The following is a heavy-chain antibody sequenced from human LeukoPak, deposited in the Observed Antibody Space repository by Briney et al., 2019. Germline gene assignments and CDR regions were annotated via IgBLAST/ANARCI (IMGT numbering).Heavy chain of an antibody. J-gene: IGHJ4*02. Sequence: GGSLRLSCAASGFTFSSYAMSWVRQAPGKGLEWVSAISGSGGSTYYADSVKGRFTISRDNSKNTLYLQMNSLRAEDTAVYYCAKLYGSRSYYNVGYFDYWGQGTLVTVSS. D-gene: IGHD3-10*01. CDR1: GFTFSSYA. V-gene: IGHV3-23*01. CDR2: ISGSGGST. CDR3: AKLYGSRSYYNVGYFDY.